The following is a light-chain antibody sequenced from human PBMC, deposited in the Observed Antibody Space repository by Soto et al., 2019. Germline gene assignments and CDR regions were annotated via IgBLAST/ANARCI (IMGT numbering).Light chain of an antibody. CDR3: QQYNIRPNPRT. V-gene: IGKV3-15*01. CDR1: QSVSSN. J-gene: IGKJ1*01. Sequence: EIVMTQSPATLSVSPGERATLSCRASQSVSSNLAWYQQKPGQAPRLLIYGASTRATGIPARFSGSGSGTEFTLTISSLQSEDFAVYYCQQYNIRPNPRTFGPGTKV. CDR2: GAS.